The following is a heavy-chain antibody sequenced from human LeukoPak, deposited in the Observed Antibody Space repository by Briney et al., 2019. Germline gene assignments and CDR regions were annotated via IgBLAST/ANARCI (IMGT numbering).Heavy chain of an antibody. V-gene: IGHV3-23*01. CDR1: GFIFSSYA. CDR2: ISGSGGST. D-gene: IGHD2-15*01. Sequence: PGGSLRLSCAASGFIFSSYAMSWVRQAPGKGLEWVSAISGSGGSTYYADSVKGRFTISRDNSKNTLYLQMNSLRAEDTAVYYCRAVVVAAAVVYYFDYWGQGTLVTVSS. J-gene: IGHJ4*02. CDR3: RAVVVAAAVVYYFDY.